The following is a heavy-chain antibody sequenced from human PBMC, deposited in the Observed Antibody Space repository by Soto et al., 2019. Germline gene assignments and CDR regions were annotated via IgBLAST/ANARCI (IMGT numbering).Heavy chain of an antibody. CDR3: ARDSPYGDFLYGMDV. Sequence: EVQLVESGGGLVQPGGSLRLSCAASGFTVSNNYMTWVRQAPGKGLEWVSVIYSGGSTYYADSVKGRFTISRDISKNTLYLQMNSLRAEDTAVYYCARDSPYGDFLYGMDVWGQGTTVTVSS. V-gene: IGHV3-66*01. CDR1: GFTVSNNY. D-gene: IGHD4-17*01. CDR2: IYSGGST. J-gene: IGHJ6*02.